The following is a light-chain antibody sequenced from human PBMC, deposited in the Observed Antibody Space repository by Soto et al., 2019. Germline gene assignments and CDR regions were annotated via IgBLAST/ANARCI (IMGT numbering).Light chain of an antibody. J-gene: IGLJ1*01. V-gene: IGLV2-14*01. CDR3: NSFTTSYTYV. Sequence: QSALTQPASVSGSPGQSITISCTGTVSDVGGYNSVSWYQQHPGKAPKLMIYEVSHRPSGVSNRFSGSKSGNTASLTTSGLQAEDEADYYCNSFTTSYTYVFGTGTKLTVL. CDR2: EVS. CDR1: VSDVGGYNS.